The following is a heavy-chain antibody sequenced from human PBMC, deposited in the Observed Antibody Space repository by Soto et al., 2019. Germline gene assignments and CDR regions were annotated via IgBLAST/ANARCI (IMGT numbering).Heavy chain of an antibody. V-gene: IGHV1-46*01. D-gene: IGHD6-6*01. CDR2: INPDGGRT. CDR3: ARGAYSSSSFPPFDP. Sequence: QVQLVQSGGEVKKPGASVKVSCKASGYTFTRYYIHWVRQAPGQGPEWMGRINPDGGRTTYAQNCTGRGTMTRDTSASTVYMELSSLKSEYTAMYYCARGAYSSSSFPPFDPWGQGTLVTVSS. J-gene: IGHJ5*02. CDR1: GYTFTRYY.